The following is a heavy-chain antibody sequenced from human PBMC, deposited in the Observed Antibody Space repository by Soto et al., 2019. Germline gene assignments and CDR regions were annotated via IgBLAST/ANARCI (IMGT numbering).Heavy chain of an antibody. Sequence: ASVKVSCKASGYTFSAYYIHWVRQAPGQGLEWMGIINPSGGSTSYAQKFQGRVTMTRDTSTSTVYMELSSLRSEDTAVYYCASLYGDYYYYGMDVWGQGTAVTVSS. CDR1: GYTFSAYY. D-gene: IGHD4-17*01. CDR3: ASLYGDYYYYGMDV. J-gene: IGHJ6*02. V-gene: IGHV1-46*01. CDR2: INPSGGST.